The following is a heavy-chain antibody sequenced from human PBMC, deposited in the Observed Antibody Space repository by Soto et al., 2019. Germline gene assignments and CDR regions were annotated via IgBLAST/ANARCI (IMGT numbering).Heavy chain of an antibody. CDR1: GFTFSSYA. CDR2: ISGRGGST. D-gene: IGHD6-6*01. J-gene: IGHJ3*02. Sequence: EVQLLESGGGLVQPGGSLRLSCAASGFTFSSYAMSWVRQAPGKGLEWVSAISGRGGSTYYADSVQGRFTISRDNSQNTLYLQMNSLRAEDTAVYYCAKDGLARRPPGAFDIWGQGTMVTVSS. CDR3: AKDGLARRPPGAFDI. V-gene: IGHV3-23*01.